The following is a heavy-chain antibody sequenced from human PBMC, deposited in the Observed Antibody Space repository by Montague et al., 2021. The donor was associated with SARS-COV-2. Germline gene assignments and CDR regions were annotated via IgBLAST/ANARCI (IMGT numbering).Heavy chain of an antibody. CDR3: ARAPTRPLSLDS. CDR1: GGSITGFY. Sequence: SETLSLTCAVSGGSITGFYWSWVRQPAGKGLEWIGRVTTSGTTNYNPSLRSRVTMSVDTSKNQFSLNLNSVTAADTAIYYCARAPTRPLSLDSWGQGTLVTVSS. J-gene: IGHJ4*02. D-gene: IGHD6-6*01. V-gene: IGHV4-4*07. CDR2: VTTSGTT.